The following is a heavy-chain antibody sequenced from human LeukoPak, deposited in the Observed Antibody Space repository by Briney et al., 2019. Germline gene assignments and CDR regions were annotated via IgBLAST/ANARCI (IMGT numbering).Heavy chain of an antibody. J-gene: IGHJ4*02. CDR3: VRDGGVSGYDLLDY. D-gene: IGHD5-12*01. Sequence: GGSLRLSCAASGFTFSNYWMTWVRQAPGKGLEWVAHINQDGSEEHYMDSVKARFTISRDNAKNSLSLQMNSLRAEDTAVYYCVRDGGVSGYDLLDYWGQGTLVTVYS. CDR2: INQDGSEE. V-gene: IGHV3-7*01. CDR1: GFTFSNYW.